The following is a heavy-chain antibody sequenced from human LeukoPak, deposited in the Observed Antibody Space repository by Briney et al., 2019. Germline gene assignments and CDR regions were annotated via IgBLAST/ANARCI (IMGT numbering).Heavy chain of an antibody. CDR1: GFTFGSHA. CDR2: ISAGGGGT. V-gene: IGHV3-23*01. Sequence: GGFLRLSCGTSGFTFGSHAMSWVRQAPGKGLEWFSSISAGGGGTSYADSVKGRITISRDNSKNTVYLQMNSLSAEDTAVYFCVKTFQYSSNWYDYWGQGTLVTVSS. D-gene: IGHD6-6*01. J-gene: IGHJ5*01. CDR3: VKTFQYSSNWYDY.